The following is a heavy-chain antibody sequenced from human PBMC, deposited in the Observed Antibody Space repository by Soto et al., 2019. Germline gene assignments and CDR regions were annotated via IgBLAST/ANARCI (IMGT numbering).Heavy chain of an antibody. J-gene: IGHJ4*02. CDR2: IYPGNSDT. CDR3: AIWYRPREVDY. CDR1: GHSFTSYW. D-gene: IGHD6-13*01. V-gene: IGHV5-51*01. Sequence: GESLKISCKGSGHSFTSYWIGWVRQMPGKGLEWMGIIYPGNSDTRYSPSFQGQVTISADKSISTAYLQWSSLKASDNAMYYCAIWYRPREVDYWGQGTLVTVSS.